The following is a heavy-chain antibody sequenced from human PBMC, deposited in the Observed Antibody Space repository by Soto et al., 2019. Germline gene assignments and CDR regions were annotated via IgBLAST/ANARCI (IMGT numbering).Heavy chain of an antibody. D-gene: IGHD6-19*01. J-gene: IGHJ4*02. CDR2: INSDGSST. CDR1: GFTFSSYW. Sequence: GGSLRLSCAASGFTFSSYWMHWVRQAPGKGLVWVSRINSDGSSTSYADSVKGRFTISRDNAKNTLYLQMNSLRAEDTAVYYCASWGYSSGWTFDYWGQGTLVTVSS. V-gene: IGHV3-74*01. CDR3: ASWGYSSGWTFDY.